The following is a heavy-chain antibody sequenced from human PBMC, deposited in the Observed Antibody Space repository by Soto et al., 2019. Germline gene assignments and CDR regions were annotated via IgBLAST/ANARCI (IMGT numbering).Heavy chain of an antibody. V-gene: IGHV1-69*13. J-gene: IGHJ6*02. Sequence: SVKVSCKASGGTFSIYAISWVPQAPGQGLEWMGGIIPIFGTANYAQKFQGRVTITADESTSTAYMELSSLRSEDTAVYYCARAPAAAGTPYYYYYGMDVWGQGTTVAVSS. CDR3: ARAPAAAGTPYYYYYGMDV. CDR2: IIPIFGTA. D-gene: IGHD6-13*01. CDR1: GGTFSIYA.